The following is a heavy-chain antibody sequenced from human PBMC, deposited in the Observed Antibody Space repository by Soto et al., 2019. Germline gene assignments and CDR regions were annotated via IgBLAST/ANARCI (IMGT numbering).Heavy chain of an antibody. Sequence: QVQLVQSGAEVKKPGSSVKVSCKASGGTFSSYAIIWVRQAPGQGLEWMGGIIPIFGTANYAQKFQGRVTITADESTSTAYMELSSLRSEDTAVYYCARGYSGYDFYYYGMDVWGQGTTVTVSS. J-gene: IGHJ6*02. V-gene: IGHV1-69*01. CDR3: ARGYSGYDFYYYGMDV. D-gene: IGHD5-12*01. CDR2: IIPIFGTA. CDR1: GGTFSSYA.